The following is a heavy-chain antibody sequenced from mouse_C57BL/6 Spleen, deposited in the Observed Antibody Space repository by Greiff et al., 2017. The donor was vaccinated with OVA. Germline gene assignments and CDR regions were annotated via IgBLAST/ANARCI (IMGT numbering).Heavy chain of an antibody. CDR2: IHPNSGST. CDR3: ARWGYLGSFDV. CDR1: GYTFTSYW. V-gene: IGHV1-64*01. J-gene: IGHJ1*03. D-gene: IGHD2-3*01. Sequence: QVQLKQSGAELVKPGASVKLSCKASGYTFTSYWMHWVKQRPGQGLEWIGMIHPNSGSTNYNEKFKSKATLTVDKSSSTAYMQLSSLTSEDSAVYYCARWGYLGSFDVWGTGTTVTVSS.